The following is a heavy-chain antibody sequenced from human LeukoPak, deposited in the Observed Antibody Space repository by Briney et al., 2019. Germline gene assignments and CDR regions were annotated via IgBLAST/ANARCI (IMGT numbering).Heavy chain of an antibody. CDR1: GYTFTSYG. D-gene: IGHD3-10*01. V-gene: IGHV1-18*01. J-gene: IGHJ5*02. Sequence: ASVTVSFKASGYTFTSYGISWVRQAPGQGLEWMGWISAYNGNTNYAQKLQGRVTMTTDTSTSTAYMELRSLRSDDTAVYYCARSDSGLLWFGEPKYNWFDPWGQGTLVTVSS. CDR3: ARSDSGLLWFGEPKYNWFDP. CDR2: ISAYNGNT.